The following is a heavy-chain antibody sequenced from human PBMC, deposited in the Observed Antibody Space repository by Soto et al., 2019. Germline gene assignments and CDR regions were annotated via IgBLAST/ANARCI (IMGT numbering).Heavy chain of an antibody. V-gene: IGHV4-34*01. CDR2: INHSGST. Sequence: SETLSLTCAVYGGTFSGYYWSWIRQPPGKGLEWIGEINHSGSTNYNPSLKSRVTISVDASKNQFSLKLSSVTAADTAVYYCARGHLTMVRGVIITGNCYDPWGQGTLVTVSS. J-gene: IGHJ5*02. D-gene: IGHD3-10*01. CDR3: ARGHLTMVRGVIITGNCYDP. CDR1: GGTFSGYY.